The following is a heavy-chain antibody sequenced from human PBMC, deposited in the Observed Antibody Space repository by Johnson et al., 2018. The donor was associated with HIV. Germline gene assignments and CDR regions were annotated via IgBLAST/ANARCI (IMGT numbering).Heavy chain of an antibody. J-gene: IGHJ3*02. D-gene: IGHD1-26*01. CDR3: ATDVPSAPYYNAFDI. Sequence: EMQLVESGGGLVKPGGSLRLSCAASGFTFTNAWMHWVRQAPGKGLEWVGRIKRKTDGETTDYTTPVKGRFTISRDDSKNTLYLQMNSLKTEDTAVYYCATDVPSAPYYNAFDIWGQGTMVTVSS. CDR2: IKRKTDGETT. V-gene: IGHV3-15*01. CDR1: GFTFTNAW.